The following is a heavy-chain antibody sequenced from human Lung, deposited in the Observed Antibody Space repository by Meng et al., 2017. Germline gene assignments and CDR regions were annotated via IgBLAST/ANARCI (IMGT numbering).Heavy chain of an antibody. D-gene: IGHD3-22*01. CDR3: ARGRSSGYYSPLDY. Sequence: SETLSLTCAVYVGSFSDYYWTWIRQSPGKGLGWIGHINHSGSTNYNPSLKSRLTISVDTSKNQFSLKLSSVTAADTAVYYCARGRSSGYYSPLDYWGQGTLVTVSS. J-gene: IGHJ4*02. CDR2: INHSGST. CDR1: VGSFSDYY. V-gene: IGHV4-34*01.